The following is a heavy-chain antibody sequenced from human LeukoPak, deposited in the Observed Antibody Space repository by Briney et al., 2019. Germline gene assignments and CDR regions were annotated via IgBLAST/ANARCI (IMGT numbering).Heavy chain of an antibody. D-gene: IGHD1-26*01. J-gene: IGHJ2*01. CDR1: GGSISSYY. Sequence: SETLSLTCTVSGGSISSYYWSWIRQPPGKGLEYIGYIYYSGNTNSNPSLNSRVTISVDTSKNQFSLKLSSVTAAYTAVYYCARGGSGASLEYYFDLWGRGTLVTVSS. V-gene: IGHV4-59*08. CDR2: IYYSGNT. CDR3: ARGGSGASLEYYFDL.